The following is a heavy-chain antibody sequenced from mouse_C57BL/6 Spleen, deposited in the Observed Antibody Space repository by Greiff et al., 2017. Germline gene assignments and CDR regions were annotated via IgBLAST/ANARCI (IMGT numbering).Heavy chain of an antibody. J-gene: IGHJ3*01. CDR1: GFSLSTSNMG. CDR3: AQVEEDPAWFAY. Sequence: QVTLKESGPGILQPSQTLSLTCSFSGFSLSTSNMGIGWIRQPSGKGLEWLGNIWWNDDKYYNPSLKSRLTISKDTSNNQVFLKITSVDTAATATYYCAQVEEDPAWFAYWGQGTLVTVSA. V-gene: IGHV8-5*01. CDR2: IWWNDDK.